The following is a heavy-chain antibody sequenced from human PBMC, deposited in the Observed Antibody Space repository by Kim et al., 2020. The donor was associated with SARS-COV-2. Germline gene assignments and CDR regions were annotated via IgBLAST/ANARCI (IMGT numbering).Heavy chain of an antibody. CDR2: ISSSSSYI. CDR3: ARAEYSSFGVFDY. D-gene: IGHD6-6*01. V-gene: IGHV3-21*01. Sequence: GGSLRLSCAASGFTFSSYSMNWVRQAPGKGLEWVSSISSSSSYIYYADSVKGRFTISRDNAKNSLYLQMNSLRAEDTAVYYCARAEYSSFGVFDYWGQGTLVTVSS. CDR1: GFTFSSYS. J-gene: IGHJ4*02.